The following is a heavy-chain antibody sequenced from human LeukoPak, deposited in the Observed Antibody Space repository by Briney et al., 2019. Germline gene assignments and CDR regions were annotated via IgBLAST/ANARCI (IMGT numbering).Heavy chain of an antibody. D-gene: IGHD3-10*01. CDR3: ARGYYGSGSYLDYYYYMDV. V-gene: IGHV1-69*02. Sequence: SVKVSCKASGGTFSSYTISWVRQAPGQGLEWMGRIIPILGIANYAQKFQGRVTITADKSTSTAYMELSSLRSGDTAVYYCARGYYGSGSYLDYYYYMDVWGKGTTVTVSS. CDR2: IIPILGIA. CDR1: GGTFSSYT. J-gene: IGHJ6*03.